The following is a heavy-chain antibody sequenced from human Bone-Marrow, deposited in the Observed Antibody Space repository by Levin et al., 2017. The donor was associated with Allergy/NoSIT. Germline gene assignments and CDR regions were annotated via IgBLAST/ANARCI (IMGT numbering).Heavy chain of an antibody. V-gene: IGHV4-39*07. Sequence: SETLSLTCSVSGASISGSTSYWAWIRQRPGKGLEWLGSVYYSGSTYDNPSLRSRVTISVDTSKNQFSLKLTSVTAADTAVYFCARDPQSYFDTNGYYDYWGQGTLVTVSS. D-gene: IGHD3-22*01. CDR2: VYYSGST. CDR3: ARDPQSYFDTNGYYDY. CDR1: GASISGSTSY. J-gene: IGHJ4*02.